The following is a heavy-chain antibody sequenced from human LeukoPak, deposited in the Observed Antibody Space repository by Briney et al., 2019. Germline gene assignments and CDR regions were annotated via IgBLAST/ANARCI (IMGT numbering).Heavy chain of an antibody. Sequence: PGGSLRLSCAASGLTFSDNYMGWVRQAPGKGLEWVSYISSSGTSTYYPDSVKGRFTISRDNAKNSLYLQVNSLRAGDTAVYYCARALHDAFDIWGQGAMVTVSS. J-gene: IGHJ3*02. D-gene: IGHD3-16*02. CDR1: GLTFSDNY. CDR3: ARALHDAFDI. V-gene: IGHV3-11*04. CDR2: ISSSGTST.